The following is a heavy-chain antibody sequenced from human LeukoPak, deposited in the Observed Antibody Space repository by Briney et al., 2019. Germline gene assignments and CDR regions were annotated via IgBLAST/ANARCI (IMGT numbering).Heavy chain of an antibody. Sequence: APVKVSCKASGYTFTGYYMHWVRQAPGQGLEWMGWISPNSGGTNYAQKFQGRVTMTRDTSISTAYMELSRLRSDDTAVYYCARDAYSSSYFDYWGQGTLVTVSS. CDR1: GYTFTGYY. D-gene: IGHD6-13*01. CDR2: ISPNSGGT. CDR3: ARDAYSSSYFDY. J-gene: IGHJ4*02. V-gene: IGHV1-2*02.